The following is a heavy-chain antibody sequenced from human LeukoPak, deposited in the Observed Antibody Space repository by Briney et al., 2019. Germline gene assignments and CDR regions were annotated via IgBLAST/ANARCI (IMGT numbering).Heavy chain of an antibody. CDR3: ATGGYSYGFVRTFDI. J-gene: IGHJ3*02. V-gene: IGHV4-39*07. CDR1: GGSISSNSYY. CDR2: IYHSGST. D-gene: IGHD5-18*01. Sequence: PSETLSLTCTVSGGSISSNSYYWGWIRQPPGKGLEWIGSIYHSGSTYYNPSLKSRVTISVDTSKNQFSLKLSSVTAADTAVYYCATGGYSYGFVRTFDIWGQGTMVTVSS.